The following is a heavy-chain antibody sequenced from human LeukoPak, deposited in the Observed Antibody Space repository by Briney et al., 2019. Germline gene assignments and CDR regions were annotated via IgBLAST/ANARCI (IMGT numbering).Heavy chain of an antibody. V-gene: IGHV3-66*02. Sequence: GGSLRLSCAASGFTLSSNYMTWVRQAPGKGLEWVSVIYSGGSTYYADSVKGRFTLSRDNSMTTLSLQMNSLRPEDTAVYYCARVGRYCSSTSCYYYYYMDVWGKGTTVTVSS. D-gene: IGHD2-2*01. CDR1: GFTLSSNY. J-gene: IGHJ6*03. CDR2: IYSGGST. CDR3: ARVGRYCSSTSCYYYYYMDV.